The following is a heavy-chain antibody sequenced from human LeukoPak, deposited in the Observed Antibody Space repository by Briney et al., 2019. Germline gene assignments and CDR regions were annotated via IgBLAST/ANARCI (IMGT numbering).Heavy chain of an antibody. Sequence: SETLSLTGSVSGGSISAYYWNWIRHSPGKGLEWIGYVSYSGSTNYNPSLKSRVDISVDTSKNQSKNQFSLNLSSVTAADTAVYYCVRGVVASPTGRLNYFDSWGQGTLVTVSS. J-gene: IGHJ4*02. CDR1: GGSISAYY. V-gene: IGHV4-59*01. CDR2: VSYSGST. CDR3: VRGVVASPTGRLNYFDS. D-gene: IGHD3-22*01.